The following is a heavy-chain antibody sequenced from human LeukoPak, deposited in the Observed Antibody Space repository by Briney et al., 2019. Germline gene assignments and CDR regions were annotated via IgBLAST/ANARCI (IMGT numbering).Heavy chain of an antibody. Sequence: GASVKVSCKASGYTFTSYGISWVRQAPGQGLEWMGWISAYNGNTNYAQKLQGRVTMTTDTSTSTAYMELRSLRSDDRAVYYCARDAYYRYCSSTSCLGWFDPWGQGTLVTVSS. CDR1: GYTFTSYG. CDR2: ISAYNGNT. D-gene: IGHD2-2*01. CDR3: ARDAYYRYCSSTSCLGWFDP. J-gene: IGHJ5*02. V-gene: IGHV1-18*01.